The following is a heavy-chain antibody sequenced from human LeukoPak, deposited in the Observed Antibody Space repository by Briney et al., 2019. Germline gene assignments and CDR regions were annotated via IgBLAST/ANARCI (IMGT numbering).Heavy chain of an antibody. Sequence: KPSETLPLTCAVSGYSINNGYYWGWIRQPPGKGLEWIGSVSHSGSFYYNPSLDSRVTISVDTSKNQFSLKMSSVTAADTAIYYCARDLDYFGAGNYYPSDYWGQGTLVTVSS. CDR1: GYSINNGYY. CDR2: VSHSGSF. V-gene: IGHV4-38-2*02. J-gene: IGHJ4*02. CDR3: ARDLDYFGAGNYYPSDY. D-gene: IGHD3-10*01.